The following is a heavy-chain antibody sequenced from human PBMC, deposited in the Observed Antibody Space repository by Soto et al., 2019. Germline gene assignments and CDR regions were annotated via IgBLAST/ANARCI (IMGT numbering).Heavy chain of an antibody. Sequence: SETLSLTGPVSGCSISSGGYSWSWIRQSPEKGLEWIGCIYPTGTTYYHPSLKSRVTISVDTSRNQFSLNLTSVTAADTAVYYCARAPPGPSPRWVLWGQGTTVTVSS. CDR3: ARAPPGPSPRWVL. J-gene: IGHJ6*02. CDR2: IYPTGTT. V-gene: IGHV4-30-2*06. D-gene: IGHD3-10*01. CDR1: GCSISSGGYS.